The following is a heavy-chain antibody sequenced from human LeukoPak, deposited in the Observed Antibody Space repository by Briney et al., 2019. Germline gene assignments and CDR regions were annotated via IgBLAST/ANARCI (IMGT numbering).Heavy chain of an antibody. D-gene: IGHD5-18*01. CDR3: AKAPGYSYGYYFDY. J-gene: IGHJ4*02. CDR1: GFTFSSYA. V-gene: IGHV3-23*01. Sequence: GGSLRLSCAASGFTFSSYAMSWVCQAPGKGLEWVSGIRGSGGSTYYTDSVKGRFTISRDNSKNTLYLQMNSLRAEDTAVYYCAKAPGYSYGYYFDYWGQGTLVTVSS. CDR2: IRGSGGST.